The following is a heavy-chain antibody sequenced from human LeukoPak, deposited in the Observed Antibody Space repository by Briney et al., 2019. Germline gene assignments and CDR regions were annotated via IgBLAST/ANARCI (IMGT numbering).Heavy chain of an antibody. V-gene: IGHV4-34*01. CDR3: ARRYSSSWYDYYYYMDV. CDR1: GGSLSGYY. Sequence: PSETLSLTCAVYGGSLSGYYRSWIRQPPGKGLEWIGEINHSGSTNYNPSLKSRVTISVDTSKNQFSLKLSSVTAADTAVYYCARRYSSSWYDYYYYMDVWGKGTTVTVSS. D-gene: IGHD6-13*01. CDR2: INHSGST. J-gene: IGHJ6*03.